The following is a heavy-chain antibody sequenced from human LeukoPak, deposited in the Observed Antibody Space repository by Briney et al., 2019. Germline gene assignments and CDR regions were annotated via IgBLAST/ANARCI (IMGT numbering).Heavy chain of an antibody. V-gene: IGHV3-21*01. CDR3: ARGKAMDYYFDY. CDR2: ISSSSSYI. D-gene: IGHD5-18*01. CDR1: GFTFSSYS. Sequence: PGGSLGLSCAASGFTFSSYSMNWVRQAPGKGLEWVSSISSSSSYIYYADSVKGRFTISRDNAKNSLYLQMNSLRAEDTAVYYCARGKAMDYYFDYWGQGTLVTVSS. J-gene: IGHJ4*02.